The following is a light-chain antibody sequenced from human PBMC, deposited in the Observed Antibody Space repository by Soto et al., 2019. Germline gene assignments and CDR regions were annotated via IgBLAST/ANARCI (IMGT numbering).Light chain of an antibody. CDR1: QSVSSY. V-gene: IGKV3-11*01. Sequence: ENVLTQSPAPPSLSPGERATPPLRARQSVSSYLAWYQQKPGQAPRLLIYDASNRATGIPARFSGSGSGTDFTLTISSLEPEDFAVYYCQQSSNWPPITFGQGTLLEI. CDR3: QQSSNWPPIT. J-gene: IGKJ5*01. CDR2: DAS.